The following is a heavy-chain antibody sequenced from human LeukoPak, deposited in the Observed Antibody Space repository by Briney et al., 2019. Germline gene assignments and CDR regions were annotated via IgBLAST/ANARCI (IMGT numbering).Heavy chain of an antibody. CDR3: AKQFLDAN. V-gene: IGHV3-23*01. D-gene: IGHD2-21*01. CDR2: INAVDADT. CDR1: GFNFGSFA. J-gene: IGHJ4*02. Sequence: GGSLRLSCAASGFNFGSFAMTWVRQAPGKGLEWVSTINAVDADTYYADSVKGRFTVSRDNSKNTIYLQMRNLRLDDTAVYYCAKQFLDANWGQGTLVTVSS.